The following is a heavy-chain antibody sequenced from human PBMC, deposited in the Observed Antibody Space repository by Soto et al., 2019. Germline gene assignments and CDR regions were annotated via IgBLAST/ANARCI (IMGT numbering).Heavy chain of an antibody. CDR3: ARWFLVGSSWYYFDY. D-gene: IGHD6-13*01. J-gene: IGHJ4*02. Sequence: SETLSLTCTVSGGSINSYYWSWIRQPPGKGLEWIGYIYYSGSTNYNPSLKSRVTISVDTSKNQFSLKLSSVTAADTAVYYCARWFLVGSSWYYFDYWGQGTLVTVSS. CDR1: GGSINSYY. CDR2: IYYSGST. V-gene: IGHV4-59*01.